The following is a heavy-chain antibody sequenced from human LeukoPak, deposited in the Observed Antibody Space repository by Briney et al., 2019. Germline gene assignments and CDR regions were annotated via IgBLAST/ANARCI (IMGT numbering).Heavy chain of an antibody. CDR1: GFPFGDYY. CDR3: AREVVIFPDYYYYGMDV. CDR2: ISRSGDTL. J-gene: IGHJ6*02. Sequence: GRSLRLSCAASGFPFGDYYMTWIRQAPGKGLEWISYISRSGDTLYYADSVEGRFTISGDNAKNSLFLQMNSLRADDTAVYNCAREVVIFPDYYYYGMDVWGQGTTVTVSS. V-gene: IGHV3-11*01. D-gene: IGHD2-15*01.